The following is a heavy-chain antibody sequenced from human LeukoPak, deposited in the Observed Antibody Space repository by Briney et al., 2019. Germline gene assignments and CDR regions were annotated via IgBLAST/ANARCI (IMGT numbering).Heavy chain of an antibody. Sequence: GGSLRLSCAASGFTFSSYSMNWVRQAPGKGLEWVSSISSSSSYIYYADSVKGRFTISRDNAKNSLYLQMNSLRAEDTAAYYCARDYSGSYYRYFDYWGQGTLVTVSS. CDR3: ARDYSGSYYRYFDY. J-gene: IGHJ4*02. CDR1: GFTFSSYS. D-gene: IGHD1-26*01. V-gene: IGHV3-21*01. CDR2: ISSSSSYI.